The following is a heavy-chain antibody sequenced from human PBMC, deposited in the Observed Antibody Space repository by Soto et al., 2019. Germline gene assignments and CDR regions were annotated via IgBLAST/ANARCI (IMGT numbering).Heavy chain of an antibody. D-gene: IGHD2-21*02. CDR1: GFTFSNAW. Sequence: GGSLRLSCAASGFTFSNAWMSWVRQAPGKGLEWVGRIKSKTDGGTTDYAAPVKGRFTISRDDSKNTLYLQMNSLKTEDTAVYYCTTAPFSDCGGDCYPLEDAFDIWGQGTMVTVSS. V-gene: IGHV3-15*01. CDR2: IKSKTDGGTT. CDR3: TTAPFSDCGGDCYPLEDAFDI. J-gene: IGHJ3*02.